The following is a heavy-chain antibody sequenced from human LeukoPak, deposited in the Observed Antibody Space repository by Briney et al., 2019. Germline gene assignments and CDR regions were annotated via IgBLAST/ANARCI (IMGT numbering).Heavy chain of an antibody. J-gene: IGHJ4*02. CDR1: GTSFSGYS. CDR3: ARIESYHILYRPY. Sequence: PSETLSLTCAVYGTSFSGYSWSWTRQSPGKGLEWIGEITDSGGTNYNPSFKSRLTISADTSKNQFSLKLASVTAADTAVYYCARIESYHILYRPYWGQGTLVTVSS. V-gene: IGHV4-34*01. D-gene: IGHD3-9*01. CDR2: ITDSGGT.